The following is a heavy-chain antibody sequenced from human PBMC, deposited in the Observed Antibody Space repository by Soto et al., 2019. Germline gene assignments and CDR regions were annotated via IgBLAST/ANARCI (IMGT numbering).Heavy chain of an antibody. CDR3: VHRAVYSGSYWDGGYFDY. CDR2: IYWDDDK. D-gene: IGHD1-26*01. CDR1: GLSLSTNGVG. J-gene: IGHJ4*02. Sequence: GPTLVNHTQTLTLTCPFSGLSLSTNGVGVGWIRQPPGKTLEWLALIYWDDDKRYSPSLKSRLTITKDTSEDQVVLTMTHMDPVDTATYYCVHRAVYSGSYWDGGYFDYWGQGTLVTVSS. V-gene: IGHV2-5*02.